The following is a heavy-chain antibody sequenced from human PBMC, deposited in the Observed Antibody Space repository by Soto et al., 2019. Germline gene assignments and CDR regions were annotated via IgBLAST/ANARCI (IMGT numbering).Heavy chain of an antibody. CDR3: ATDRYCSSTSCYFFVR. J-gene: IGHJ4*02. CDR2: FIPIFGTT. D-gene: IGHD2-2*01. V-gene: IGHV1-69*06. Sequence: GASVKVSCKASGGTFSSYAISWVRQAPGQGLEWMGGFIPIFGTTNYAQKFQGRVTITEDKSTDTAYMELSSLRSEDTAVYYCATDRYCSSTSCYFFVRWGQGTLVTVPQ. CDR1: GGTFSSYA.